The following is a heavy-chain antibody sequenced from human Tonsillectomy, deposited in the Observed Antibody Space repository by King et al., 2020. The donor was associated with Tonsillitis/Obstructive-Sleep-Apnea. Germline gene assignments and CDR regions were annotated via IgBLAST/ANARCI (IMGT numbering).Heavy chain of an antibody. Sequence: VQLVESGGGLVKPGGSLRLSCAASGFTFSNAWMSWVRQAPGKGLEWVGRIKSKTDGGTTDYAAPVKGRFTISRDDSKNTLYLQMNSLKTEDTAVYYFTTVSYYYDSTGYYYGWFDPWGQGTLVTVSS. CDR1: GFTFSNAW. J-gene: IGHJ5*02. V-gene: IGHV3-15*01. D-gene: IGHD3-22*01. CDR3: TTVSYYYDSTGYYYGWFDP. CDR2: IKSKTDGGTT.